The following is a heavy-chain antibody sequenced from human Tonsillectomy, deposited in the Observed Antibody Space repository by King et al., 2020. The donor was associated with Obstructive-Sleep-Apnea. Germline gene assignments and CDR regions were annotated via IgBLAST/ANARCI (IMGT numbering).Heavy chain of an antibody. V-gene: IGHV3-66*01. CDR1: GFTVSSNY. CDR3: ARMGGMIRGVIIDYFDY. D-gene: IGHD3-10*01. CDR2: IYSGGRT. J-gene: IGHJ4*02. Sequence: VQLVESGGDLVQPGGSLRLSCAASGFTVSSNYMSWVRQAPGKGLEWVSVIYSGGRTYYADSVKDRFTISRDNSKNTLYLQMNSVRAEVTAIYYCARMGGMIRGVIIDYFDYWGQGTLVTVSS.